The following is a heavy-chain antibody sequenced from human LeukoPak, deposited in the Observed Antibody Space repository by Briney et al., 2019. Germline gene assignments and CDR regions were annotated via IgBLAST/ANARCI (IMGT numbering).Heavy chain of an antibody. J-gene: IGHJ4*02. CDR1: GFTFSPYS. CDR2: ISGRTSTI. D-gene: IGHD5-18*01. CDR3: AKDGGKWYSYGYFDY. V-gene: IGHV3-48*01. Sequence: GGSLRLSCVVSGFTFSPYSMNWVRQAPGKGLEWVAYISGRTSTIYYADSVYGRFTISRDNAKNSLYLQMNSLRAEDTAVYYCAKDGGKWYSYGYFDYWGQGTLVTVSS.